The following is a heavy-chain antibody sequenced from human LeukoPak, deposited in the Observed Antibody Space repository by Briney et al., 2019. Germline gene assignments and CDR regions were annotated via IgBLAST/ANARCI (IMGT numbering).Heavy chain of an antibody. CDR2: IYPGDSIT. V-gene: IGHV5-51*01. CDR3: ARHDILTGYYPDY. D-gene: IGHD3-9*01. Sequence: GESLKISCKGSGYRFTNYWIGWVRQMPGKGLESMGIIYPGDSITRYSPSFQGQVTISADKSISTAYLQWSSLKASDTAMYYCARHDILTGYYPDYWGQGTLVTVSS. CDR1: GYRFTNYW. J-gene: IGHJ4*02.